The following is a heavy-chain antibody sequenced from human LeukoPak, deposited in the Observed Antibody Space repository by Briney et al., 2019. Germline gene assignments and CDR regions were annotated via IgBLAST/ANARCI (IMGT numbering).Heavy chain of an antibody. V-gene: IGHV3-21*01. CDR2: ISSSSSYI. D-gene: IGHD1-26*01. CDR3: ASKYSGSYYVGY. Sequence: GGPLRLSCAASGFTFSSYSMNWVRQAPGKGLEWVSSISSSSSYIYYADSVKGRFTISRDNAKNSLYLQMNSLRAEDTAVYYCASKYSGSYYVGYWGQGTLVTVSS. CDR1: GFTFSSYS. J-gene: IGHJ4*02.